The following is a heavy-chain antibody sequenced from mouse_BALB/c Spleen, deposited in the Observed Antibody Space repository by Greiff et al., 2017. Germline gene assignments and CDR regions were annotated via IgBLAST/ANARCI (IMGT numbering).Heavy chain of an antibody. Sequence: EVKLMESGGGLVQPGGSLKLSCAASGFTFSSYTMSWVRQTPEKRLEWVAYISNGGGSTYYPDTVKGRFTISRDNAKNTLYLQMSSLKSEDTAMYYCARKDDFLFAYWGQGTLVTVSA. J-gene: IGHJ3*01. CDR3: ARKDDFLFAY. V-gene: IGHV5-12-2*01. D-gene: IGHD2-12*01. CDR2: ISNGGGST. CDR1: GFTFSSYT.